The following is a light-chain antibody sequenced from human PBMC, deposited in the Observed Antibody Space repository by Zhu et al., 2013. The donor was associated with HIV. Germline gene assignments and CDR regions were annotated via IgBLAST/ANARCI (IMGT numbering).Light chain of an antibody. J-gene: IGLJ1*01. CDR3: QVWDSSSDHYV. Sequence: SYELTQPPSVSVAPRQTASITCGGDNIGTRNVHWYQQRPGQAPLLVVYHNDDRPSGIPERFSGSNSGNTATLTISGVEAGDEADYYCQVWDSSSDHYVFGSGTKVTVL. CDR1: NIGTRN. CDR2: HND. V-gene: IGLV3-21*02.